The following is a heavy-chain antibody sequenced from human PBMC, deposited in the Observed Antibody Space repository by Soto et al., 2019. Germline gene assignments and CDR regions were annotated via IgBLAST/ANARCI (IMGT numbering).Heavy chain of an antibody. Sequence: QVQLQESGPGLVRPSQTLSLTCTVSDGSISSGSYYWSWVRQYPGKGLEYFGYIYYSGSTYYNPSLKSRVTISLDTSRDQFSLSLTSVTAADTAVYYCARIRAGSSGTPYYFDSWGQGTLVTVSS. J-gene: IGHJ4*02. CDR3: ARIRAGSSGTPYYFDS. CDR1: DGSISSGSYY. D-gene: IGHD6-13*01. CDR2: IYYSGST. V-gene: IGHV4-31*03.